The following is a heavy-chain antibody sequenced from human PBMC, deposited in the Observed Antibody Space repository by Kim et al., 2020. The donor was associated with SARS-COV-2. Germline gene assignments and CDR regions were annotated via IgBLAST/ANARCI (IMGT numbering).Heavy chain of an antibody. D-gene: IGHD6-19*01. CDR3: ARHQYSSGWYSEVWSLDRNWFDP. CDR1: GGSISSSSYY. CDR2: IYYSGST. J-gene: IGHJ5*02. V-gene: IGHV4-39*01. Sequence: SETLSLTCTVSGGSISSSSYYWGWIRQPPGKGLEWIGSIYYSGSTYYNPSLKSRVTISVDTSKNQFSLKLSSVTAADTAVYYCARHQYSSGWYSEVWSLDRNWFDPWGQGTLVTVSS.